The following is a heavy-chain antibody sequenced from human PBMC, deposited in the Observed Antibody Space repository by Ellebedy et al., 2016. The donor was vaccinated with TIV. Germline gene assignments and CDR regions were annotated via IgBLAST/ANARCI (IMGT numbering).Heavy chain of an antibody. D-gene: IGHD6-13*01. CDR1: AFSFSTSS. J-gene: IGHJ4*02. V-gene: IGHV3-48*04. CDR2: ISSTSTII. CDR3: AGPAAVGTKAFDY. Sequence: GGSLRLSCAASAFSFSTSSMNWLRQAPGKGLEWLSSISSTSTIIYYADSVKGRFTISRDNAKNSLYLQMKSLRAEDTAVYYCAGPAAVGTKAFDYWGQGTLVTVSS.